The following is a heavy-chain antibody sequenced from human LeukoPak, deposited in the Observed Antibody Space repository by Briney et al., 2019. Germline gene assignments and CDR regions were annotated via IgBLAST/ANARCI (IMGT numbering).Heavy chain of an antibody. V-gene: IGHV1-69*05. D-gene: IGHD4-11*01. CDR2: INPIFHTP. J-gene: IGHJ4*02. Sequence: SVKVSCKASGGTFISHAISWVRQAPGQGLEWMGGINPIFHTPTYAKKFQGRLTITKDESMSTASMDLSSLISDDTAVYYCARGRTTGEFDYWGQGTLVTVSS. CDR1: GGTFISHA. CDR3: ARGRTTGEFDY.